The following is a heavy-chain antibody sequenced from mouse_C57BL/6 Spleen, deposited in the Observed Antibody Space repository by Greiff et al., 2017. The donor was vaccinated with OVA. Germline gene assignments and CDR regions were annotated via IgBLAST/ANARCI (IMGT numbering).Heavy chain of an antibody. D-gene: IGHD1-1*01. CDR1: GYTFTDYE. CDR3: TRGGVITTVKDYFDY. V-gene: IGHV1-15*01. CDR2: IDPETGGT. J-gene: IGHJ2*01. Sequence: VQLQQSGAELVRPGASVTLSCKASGYTFTDYEMHWVKQTPVHGLEWIGAIDPETGGTAYNQKFKGKAILTADKSSSTAYMELRSLTSEDSAVYYCTRGGVITTVKDYFDYWGQGTTLTVSS.